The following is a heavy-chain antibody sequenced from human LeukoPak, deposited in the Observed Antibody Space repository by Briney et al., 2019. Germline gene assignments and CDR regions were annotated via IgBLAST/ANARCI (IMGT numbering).Heavy chain of an antibody. CDR3: ARRKACSGGSCYKNWFDP. J-gene: IGHJ5*02. CDR1: GYSFTSYW. CDR2: INPGDSDT. D-gene: IGHD2-15*01. V-gene: IGHV5-51*01. Sequence: GESLKISCKGSGYSFTSYWIGWVRQMPGKGLEWMGIINPGDSDTRYSPSFQGQVTISADKSISTAYLQWSSLKASDTAMYYCARRKACSGGSCYKNWFDPWGEGTLVTVSS.